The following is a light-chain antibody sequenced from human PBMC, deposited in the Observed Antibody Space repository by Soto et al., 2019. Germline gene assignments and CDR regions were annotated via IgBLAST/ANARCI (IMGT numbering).Light chain of an antibody. CDR3: MSFIASTTTHWV. V-gene: IGLV2-14*03. CDR2: GVS. Sequence: QSVLTQPASVSGSPGQSITISCTGTSIDVGHPYNYVSWYQQYPGKAPKLLILGVSNRPSGISGRFSGSKSGNTASLTISGLQPEDEADYYCMSFIASTTTHWVLGGGTKLIVL. J-gene: IGLJ3*02. CDR1: SIDVGHPYNY.